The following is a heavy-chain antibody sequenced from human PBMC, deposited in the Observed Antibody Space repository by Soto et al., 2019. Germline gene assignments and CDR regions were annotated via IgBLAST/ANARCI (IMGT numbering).Heavy chain of an antibody. D-gene: IGHD1-26*01. V-gene: IGHV4-59*11. CDR2: MYDSGST. CDR3: ARGGSYFSE. Sequence: SETLSLTCTVSGDSITTHYWSWIRQPPGKGLEWIGYMYDSGSTNYNPSLKSRVTISVDTSKNQFSLKLNSVTAADTAVYYCARGGSYFSEWGQGTLVTVSS. CDR1: GDSITTHY. J-gene: IGHJ4*02.